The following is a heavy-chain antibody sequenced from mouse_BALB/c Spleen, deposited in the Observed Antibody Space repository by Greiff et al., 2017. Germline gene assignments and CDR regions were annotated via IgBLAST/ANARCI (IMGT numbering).Heavy chain of an antibody. CDR2: IDPETGGT. V-gene: IGHV1-15*01. CDR3: TRRWNQTGTAY. J-gene: IGHJ3*01. CDR1: GYTFTDYE. D-gene: IGHD4-1*01. Sequence: QVQLQQSGAELVRPGASVTLSCKASGYTFTDYEMHWVKQKPVHGLEWIGAIDPETGGTAYNQKFKGKATLTADKSSSTAYMELRSLTSEDSAVYYCTRRWNQTGTAYWGQGTLVTVSA.